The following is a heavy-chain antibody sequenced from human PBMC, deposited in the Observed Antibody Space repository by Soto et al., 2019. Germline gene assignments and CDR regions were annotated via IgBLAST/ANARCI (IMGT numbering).Heavy chain of an antibody. Sequence: QVQLVESGGGVVQPGRSLRLSCAASGFTFSSYGMHWVRQAPGKGLEWVAVISKDESNIYYADSVKGRFTISRDNSRNTRYLQMNSLRVEDTAVYYCAKTGSSGWFFNWFDPWGQGTLVIVSS. CDR1: GFTFSSYG. J-gene: IGHJ5*02. V-gene: IGHV3-30*18. CDR2: ISKDESNI. D-gene: IGHD6-19*01. CDR3: AKTGSSGWFFNWFDP.